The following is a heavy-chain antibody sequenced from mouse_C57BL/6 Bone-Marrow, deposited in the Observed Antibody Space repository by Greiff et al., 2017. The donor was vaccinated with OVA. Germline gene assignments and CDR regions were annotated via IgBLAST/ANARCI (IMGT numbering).Heavy chain of an antibody. J-gene: IGHJ3*01. Sequence: VQLQQPGAELVMPGASVKLSCKASGYTFTSYWMHWVKQRPGQGLEWIGEIDPSDGYTNYNQKFKGKATLTADKSSSTAYMQLSSLTSDDAAVYYCARSSDYGAWFAYWGQGTLVTVSA. V-gene: IGHV1-69*01. CDR1: GYTFTSYW. CDR3: ARSSDYGAWFAY. CDR2: IDPSDGYT. D-gene: IGHD2-13*01.